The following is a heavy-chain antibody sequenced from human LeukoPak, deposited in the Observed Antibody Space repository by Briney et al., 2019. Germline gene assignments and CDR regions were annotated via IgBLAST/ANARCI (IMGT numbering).Heavy chain of an antibody. D-gene: IGHD1-1*01. J-gene: IGHJ6*03. CDR3: ARNKERHRAYYMDV. V-gene: IGHV1-2*02. Sequence: GASVKVSCKASGYTFTGYYMHWVRQAPGQGLEWMGWINPNSGGTNYAQRFQGRVTMTRDTSITTAYMELSRLRSDDTAVYYRARNKERHRAYYMDVWGKGTTVTVSS. CDR2: INPNSGGT. CDR1: GYTFTGYY.